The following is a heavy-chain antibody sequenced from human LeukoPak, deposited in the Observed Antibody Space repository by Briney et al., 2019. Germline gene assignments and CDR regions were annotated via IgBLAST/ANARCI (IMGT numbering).Heavy chain of an antibody. CDR3: ARATFDAYNWFDP. J-gene: IGHJ5*02. CDR2: INPNSGGT. D-gene: IGHD2/OR15-2a*01. Sequence: ASVKVSCKASGYTFTGYYMHWVRQAPGQGLEWVGWINPNSGGTNYAQKFQGRVTMTRDTSISTAYMELSRLRSDDTAVYYCARATFDAYNWFDPWGQGTLVTVSS. CDR1: GYTFTGYY. V-gene: IGHV1-2*02.